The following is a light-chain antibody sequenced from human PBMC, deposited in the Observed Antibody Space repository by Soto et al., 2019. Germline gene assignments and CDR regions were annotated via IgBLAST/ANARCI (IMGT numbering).Light chain of an antibody. CDR2: EVS. CDR3: SSKSPDF. V-gene: IGLV2-14*01. J-gene: IGLJ1*01. Sequence: QSALAQPASVSGSPGQSITISCTGTSSGIRDYNYVSWYQQLPGNAPKLIMYEVSNRPSGISNRFSGSKSGNTASLTISGLQAEDEADYYCSSKSPDFFGTGTKVTV. CDR1: SSGIRDYNY.